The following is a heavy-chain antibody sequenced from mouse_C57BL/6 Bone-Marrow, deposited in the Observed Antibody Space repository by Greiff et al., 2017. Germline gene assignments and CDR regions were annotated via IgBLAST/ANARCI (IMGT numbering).Heavy chain of an antibody. V-gene: IGHV1-22*01. CDR2: INPNNGGT. CDR3: ARRGGFYYYGSSPSWFAY. CDR1: GYTFTDYN. D-gene: IGHD1-1*01. Sequence: VHLQQSGPELVKPGASVKMSCKASGYTFTDYNMHWVKQSHGKSLEWIGYINPNNGGTSYNQKFKGKATLTVNKSSSTAYMELRSLTSEDSAVYYCARRGGFYYYGSSPSWFAYWGQGTLVTVSA. J-gene: IGHJ3*01.